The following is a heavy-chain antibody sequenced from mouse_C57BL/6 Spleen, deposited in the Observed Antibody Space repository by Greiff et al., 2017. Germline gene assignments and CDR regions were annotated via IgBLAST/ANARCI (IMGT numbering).Heavy chain of an antibody. V-gene: IGHV2-2*01. CDR1: GFSLTSYG. D-gene: IGHD4-1*01. CDR3: ARGGTGPSWFAY. J-gene: IGHJ3*01. Sequence: QVQLQQSGPGLVQPSQSLSITCTVSGFSLTSYGVHWVRQSPGKGLEWLGVIWSGGSTDYNAAFISRLSISKDNSKSQVFFKMNSLQADDTAIYYCARGGTGPSWFAYWGQGTLVTVSA. CDR2: IWSGGST.